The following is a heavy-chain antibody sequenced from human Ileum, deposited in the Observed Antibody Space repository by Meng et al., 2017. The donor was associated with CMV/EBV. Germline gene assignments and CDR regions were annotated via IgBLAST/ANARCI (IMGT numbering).Heavy chain of an antibody. D-gene: IGHD7-27*01. Sequence: GGSLRLSCAASGFTVSSNYMSWVRQAPGKGLEWVSVIYSGGSTYYADSVKGRFTISRDNSKNTLYLQMNSLRAEDTAVYYCARSRPLQTGYYFDYWGQGTRVTVSS. J-gene: IGHJ4*02. V-gene: IGHV3-53*01. CDR2: IYSGGST. CDR1: GFTVSSNY. CDR3: ARSRPLQTGYYFDY.